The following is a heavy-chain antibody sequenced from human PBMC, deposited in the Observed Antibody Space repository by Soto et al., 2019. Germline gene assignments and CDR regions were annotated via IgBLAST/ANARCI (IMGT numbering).Heavy chain of an antibody. Sequence: ASVKVSCKSSGYTFTGYYMHWGRQAPGQGLEWMGGINPNSGGTNYAQKFQGRVTMTRDTSISTAYMELSRLRSDDTAVYYCARDHYYDFWSGYPLGNYYYGMDVWGQGTTVTVSS. CDR1: GYTFTGYY. CDR2: INPNSGGT. CDR3: ARDHYYDFWSGYPLGNYYYGMDV. V-gene: IGHV1-2*02. J-gene: IGHJ6*02. D-gene: IGHD3-3*01.